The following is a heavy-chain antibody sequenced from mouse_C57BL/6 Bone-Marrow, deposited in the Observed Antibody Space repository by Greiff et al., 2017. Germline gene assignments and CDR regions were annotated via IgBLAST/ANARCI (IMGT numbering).Heavy chain of an antibody. CDR1: GFSLTSYC. CDR3: AKKFCYGYDVPYALDY. CDR2: IWRGGST. Sequence: QVQLQQSGPGLVQPSQSLSITCTVSGFSLTSYCVHWVRQSPGQGLEWLGVIWRGGSTDYNAAFMSSLSITKDNSTSQVFFKMNSLQADDTAIYYCAKKFCYGYDVPYALDYWGQGTSVTVSS. J-gene: IGHJ4*01. V-gene: IGHV2-5*01. D-gene: IGHD2-2*01.